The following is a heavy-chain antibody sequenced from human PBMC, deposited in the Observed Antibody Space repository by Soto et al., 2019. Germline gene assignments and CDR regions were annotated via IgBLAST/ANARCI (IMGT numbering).Heavy chain of an antibody. D-gene: IGHD7-27*01. J-gene: IGHJ5*01. CDR2: MSPKTANT. V-gene: IGHV1-8*01. Sequence: ASVKVSCKASGYTFTSYDINCVRQTAGQGLEWMGWMSPKTANTGYAQKFQGRVTMTRSTSISTAYMELSSLTSEDTAVYYCTGGPPNWGFDSWXQGTPVTVSS. CDR1: GYTFTSYD. CDR3: TGGPPNWGFDS.